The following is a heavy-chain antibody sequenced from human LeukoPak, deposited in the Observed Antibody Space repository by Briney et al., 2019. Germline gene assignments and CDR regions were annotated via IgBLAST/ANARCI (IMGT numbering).Heavy chain of an antibody. J-gene: IGHJ5*02. CDR2: ISPYNGNT. Sequence: ASVKVSRKTSGYTFTSYSISWVRQAPGQGLEWMGSISPYNGNTNYAQKLQGRVTMTTDTSTSTAYMDLRSLRSDDTALYYCATSITMVRGVIISGDWFDPWGQGTLVTVSS. V-gene: IGHV1-18*01. CDR1: GYTFTSYS. CDR3: ATSITMVRGVIISGDWFDP. D-gene: IGHD3-10*01.